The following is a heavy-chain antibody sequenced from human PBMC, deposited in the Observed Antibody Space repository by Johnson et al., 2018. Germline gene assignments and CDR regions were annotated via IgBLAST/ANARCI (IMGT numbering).Heavy chain of an antibody. D-gene: IGHD3-22*01. CDR1: GFTFSSYA. Sequence: VQLVESGGGLVQPGGSXRLSCAASGFTFSSYAMSWVRQAPGKGLEWVSALSGSGGSKYYADSVKGRLTISRDNSKNTLYLQMNSLRAEDTAVYYCAKDQERYYDSLHAFDIWGQGTMVTVSS. V-gene: IGHV3-23*04. CDR2: LSGSGGSK. J-gene: IGHJ3*02. CDR3: AKDQERYYDSLHAFDI.